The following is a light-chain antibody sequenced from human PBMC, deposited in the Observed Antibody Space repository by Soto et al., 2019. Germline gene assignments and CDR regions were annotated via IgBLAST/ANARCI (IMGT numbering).Light chain of an antibody. CDR2: DAS. CDR1: QSVSSY. J-gene: IGKJ4*01. V-gene: IGKV3-11*01. CDR3: QQRSNWPST. Sequence: IVLPQSPATLSLSPGERATLSCRSSQSVSSYLAWYQQKPGQAPRLLIYDASNSATGIPARFSGSVSGTDVTLTITSLEPEDCAVYYCQQRSNWPSTFGGGTKVDIK.